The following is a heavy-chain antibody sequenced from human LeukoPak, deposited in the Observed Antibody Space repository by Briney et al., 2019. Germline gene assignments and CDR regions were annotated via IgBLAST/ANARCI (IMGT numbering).Heavy chain of an antibody. CDR1: GFTFSNYT. V-gene: IGHV3-21*01. CDR2: ISSTTSYI. Sequence: GGSLRLSCAASGFTFSNYTMNWVRQAPGKGLEWISSISSTTSYIYYADSVKGRFTISRDNAKNSLYLQMNSLRAEDTAVYYCARETFYYDNTGHYYSAFEDYWGQGTLVTVSS. CDR3: ARETFYYDNTGHYYSAFEDY. J-gene: IGHJ4*02. D-gene: IGHD3-22*01.